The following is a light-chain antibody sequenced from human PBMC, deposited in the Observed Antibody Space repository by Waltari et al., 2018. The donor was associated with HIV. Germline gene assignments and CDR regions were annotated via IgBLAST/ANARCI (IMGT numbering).Light chain of an antibody. CDR3: ATWDNGLNGRHV. J-gene: IGLJ1*01. CDR1: SSNIGANI. V-gene: IGLV1-44*01. CDR2: ATI. Sequence: QSVLTQPPSASGTPGQRVTISCSGGSSNIGANIVNWYQLLPGRAPRLLIYATIRGPSGVPGRFSGAKSGTSASLAISGLQSEDEGDYYCATWDNGLNGRHVFGTGTQVTV.